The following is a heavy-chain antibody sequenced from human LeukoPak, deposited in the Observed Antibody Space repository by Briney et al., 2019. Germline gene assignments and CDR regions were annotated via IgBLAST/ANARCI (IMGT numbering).Heavy chain of an antibody. D-gene: IGHD1-26*01. CDR1: RFTFSDYY. CDR2: ISDTGSST. J-gene: IGHJ4*02. CDR3: ARGWGGTYSIDY. Sequence: PGGSLRLSCAASRFTFSDYYMSWIRQAPGKGLEWISHISDTGSSTYYADSVQGRFTISRDNAKNSLSLQMSSLRAEDTALYYCARGWGGTYSIDYWGQRTPVTVTS. V-gene: IGHV3-11*01.